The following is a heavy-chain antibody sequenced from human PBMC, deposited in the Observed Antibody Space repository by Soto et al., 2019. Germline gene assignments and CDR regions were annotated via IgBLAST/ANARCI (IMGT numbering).Heavy chain of an antibody. Sequence: PSETLSLTCAVYGGSFSGYYWSWIRQPPGKGLEWIGEINHSGSTNYNPSLKSQVTISVDTSKNQFSLKLSSVTAADTAVYYCAREKYSSGWNYYYYGMDVWGQGTTVTVSS. CDR3: AREKYSSGWNYYYYGMDV. V-gene: IGHV4-34*01. J-gene: IGHJ6*02. CDR1: GGSFSGYY. D-gene: IGHD6-19*01. CDR2: INHSGST.